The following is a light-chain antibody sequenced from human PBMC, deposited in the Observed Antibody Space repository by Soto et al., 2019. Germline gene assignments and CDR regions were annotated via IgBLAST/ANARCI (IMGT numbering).Light chain of an antibody. CDR2: DAS. Sequence: ILMTQSPATLSVSPGERATLSCRASQSVSNNLAWYQQKPGQAPRLLIYDASTRATGIPARFSGSGSGTEFTLTISGLQSEDFALYYCQQYNNWPPWTFGQWTKVEIK. V-gene: IGKV3-15*01. J-gene: IGKJ1*01. CDR1: QSVSNN. CDR3: QQYNNWPPWT.